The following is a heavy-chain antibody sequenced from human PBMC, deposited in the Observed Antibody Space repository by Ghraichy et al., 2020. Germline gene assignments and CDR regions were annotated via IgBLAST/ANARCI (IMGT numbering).Heavy chain of an antibody. J-gene: IGHJ4*02. CDR3: ARPSSSKGITATSGFDH. CDR1: GGSISSSTNH. D-gene: IGHD1-20*01. Sequence: ESLNISCTVSGGSISSSTNHWGWIRQPPGKGLEWIGSIFYTGNTYYNPSLKSRVTISVDTSKNQFSLKPSTVTAADTAVYYCARPSSSKGITATSGFDHWGQGTLVTVSS. V-gene: IGHV4-39*01. CDR2: IFYTGNT.